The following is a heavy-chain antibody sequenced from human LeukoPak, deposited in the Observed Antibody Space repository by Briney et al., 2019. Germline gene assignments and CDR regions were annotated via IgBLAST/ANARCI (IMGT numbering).Heavy chain of an antibody. Sequence: SETLSLTCTVSGDSISSRTYFWGWIRQPPGKGLEWIGTISYSGSTYYNPSLKSRVTISVDTSKNMFSLKLSSVTAADTAVYYCAREPEPRLWNNWFDPWGQGTLVSVSS. V-gene: IGHV4-39*07. CDR1: GDSISSRTYF. CDR3: AREPEPRLWNNWFDP. D-gene: IGHD2-21*01. CDR2: ISYSGST. J-gene: IGHJ5*02.